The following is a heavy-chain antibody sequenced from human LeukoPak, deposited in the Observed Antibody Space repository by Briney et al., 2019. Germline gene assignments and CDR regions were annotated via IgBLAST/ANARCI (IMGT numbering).Heavy chain of an antibody. CDR3: ARHTTMVRDHPSREYYYYYMDV. D-gene: IGHD3-10*01. V-gene: IGHV5-51*01. Sequence: GESLKISCKGSGYSFTSYWIGWLRQMPGKGLEWMGIIYPGDSDTRYSPSFQGQVTISADKSISTAYLQWSSLKASDTAMYYCARHTTMVRDHPSREYYYYYMDVWGKGTTVTISS. J-gene: IGHJ6*03. CDR1: GYSFTSYW. CDR2: IYPGDSDT.